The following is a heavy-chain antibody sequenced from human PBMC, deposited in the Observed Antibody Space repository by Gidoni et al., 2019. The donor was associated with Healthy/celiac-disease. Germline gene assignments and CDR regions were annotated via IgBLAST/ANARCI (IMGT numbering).Heavy chain of an antibody. V-gene: IGHV4-39*01. CDR1: GGSISSSSYY. Sequence: QLQLQESGPGLVKPSATLSLTCTVSGGSISSSSYYWGWIRQPPGKGLEWIGSIYYSGSTYYNPSLKSRVTRSVDTSKNQFSLKLSSVTAADTAVYYWARHPGYSYDGRYYYYGMDVWGQGTTVTVSS. CDR3: ARHPGYSYDGRYYYYGMDV. D-gene: IGHD5-18*01. CDR2: IYYSGST. J-gene: IGHJ6*02.